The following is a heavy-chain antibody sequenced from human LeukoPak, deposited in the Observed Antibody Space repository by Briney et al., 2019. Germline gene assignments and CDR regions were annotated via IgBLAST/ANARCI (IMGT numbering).Heavy chain of an antibody. CDR3: ARRVVPAATWFDP. J-gene: IGHJ5*02. D-gene: IGHD2-2*01. CDR2: IYPSGST. CDR1: GGSISSYY. Sequence: SETLSLTCTVSGGSISSYYWTWIRQPAGEGLEWIGRIYPSGSTYYNPSLKSRVTISVDTSKNQFSLKLSSVTAADTAVYYCARRVVPAATWFDPWGQGTLVTVSS. V-gene: IGHV4-4*07.